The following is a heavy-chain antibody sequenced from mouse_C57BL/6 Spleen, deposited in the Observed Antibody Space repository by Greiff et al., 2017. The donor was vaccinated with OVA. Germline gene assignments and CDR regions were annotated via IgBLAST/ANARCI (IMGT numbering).Heavy chain of an antibody. V-gene: IGHV1-80*01. Sequence: VQLVESGAELVKPGASVKISCKASGYAFSSYWMNWVKQRPGKGLEWIGQIYPGDGDTNYNGKFKGKATLTADKSSSTAYMQLSSLTSEDSAVYFCARHGSSRYYYAMDYWGQGTSVTVSS. CDR1: GYAFSSYW. CDR2: IYPGDGDT. D-gene: IGHD1-1*01. CDR3: ARHGSSRYYYAMDY. J-gene: IGHJ4*01.